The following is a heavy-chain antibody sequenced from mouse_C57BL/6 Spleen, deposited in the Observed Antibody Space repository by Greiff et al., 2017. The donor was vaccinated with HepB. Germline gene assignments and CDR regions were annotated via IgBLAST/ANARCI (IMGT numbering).Heavy chain of an antibody. CDR1: GYAFSSSW. CDR2: IYPGDGDT. Sequence: VKLQESGPELVKPGASVKISCKASGYAFSSSWMNWVKQRPGKGLEWIGRIYPGDGDTNYNGKFKGKATLTADKSSSTAYMQLSSLTSEDSAVYFCARSSNYGNAMDYWGQGTSVTVSS. J-gene: IGHJ4*01. CDR3: ARSSNYGNAMDY. D-gene: IGHD2-5*01. V-gene: IGHV1-82*01.